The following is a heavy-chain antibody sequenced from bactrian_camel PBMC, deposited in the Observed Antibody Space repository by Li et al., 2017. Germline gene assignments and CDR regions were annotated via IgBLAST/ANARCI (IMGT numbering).Heavy chain of an antibody. J-gene: IGHJ4*01. CDR2: IDRNGVT. V-gene: IGHV3S53*01. CDR3: AAGPDVGREKHLTADQVLSIRRNNF. D-gene: IGHD3*01. CDR1: GWTYAMYC. Sequence: HVQLVESGGGSVQAGGSLKLSCTSSGWTYAMYCTGWFRQAPGKEREGIAVIDRNGVTTYADSVNGRFTISRDNSKGTLYLQMNNLKPEDSAIYYCAAGPDVGREKHLTADQVLSIRRNNFWGQGTQVTVS.